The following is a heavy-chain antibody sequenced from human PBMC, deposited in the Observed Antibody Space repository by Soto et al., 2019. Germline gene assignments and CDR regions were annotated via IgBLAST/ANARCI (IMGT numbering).Heavy chain of an antibody. D-gene: IGHD1-1*01. CDR1: GGSISSGGTGSY. Sequence: QVQLQESGPGLVKPSQTLSLTCTVSGGSISSGGTGSYWTWIRQLPGKGLEWLGYIYYTGNTYYNXSXKXXPTISIDTSENQFSLKLTSVTAADTAVYFCASGHDAYKVRYWGQGTLVTVSS. CDR3: ASGHDAYKVRY. V-gene: IGHV4-31*01. CDR2: IYYTGNT. J-gene: IGHJ4*02.